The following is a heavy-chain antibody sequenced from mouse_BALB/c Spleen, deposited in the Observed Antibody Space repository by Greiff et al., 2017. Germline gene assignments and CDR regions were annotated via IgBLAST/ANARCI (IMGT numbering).Heavy chain of an antibody. CDR1: GYSFTSYW. CDR3: ARVGNGYDKGGAWFAY. D-gene: IGHD2-2*01. Sequence: QVQLQQPGAELVRPGASVKLSCKASGYSFTSYWMTWVKQRPGQGLEWIGMIHPSDSETRLNQKFKDKATLTVDKSSSTAYMQLSSPTSEDAAVYYCARVGNGYDKGGAWFAYWGQGTLVTVSA. V-gene: IGHV1-61*01. CDR2: IHPSDSET. J-gene: IGHJ3*01.